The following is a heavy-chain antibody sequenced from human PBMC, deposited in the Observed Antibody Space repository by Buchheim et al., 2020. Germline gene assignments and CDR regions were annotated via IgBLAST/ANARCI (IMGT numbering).Heavy chain of an antibody. V-gene: IGHV3-15*01. D-gene: IGHD2-2*01. CDR2: IKSKTDGGTT. CDR3: TTDPDIVVVPAARRFDY. J-gene: IGHJ4*02. Sequence: EVQLVESGGGLVKPGGSLRLSCAASGFTFSNAWMSWVRQAPGKGLEWVGRIKSKTDGGTTDYAAPLKGRFTISRDDSKNTLYLQMNSLKTEDTAVYYCTTDPDIVVVPAARRFDYWGQGTL. CDR1: GFTFSNAW.